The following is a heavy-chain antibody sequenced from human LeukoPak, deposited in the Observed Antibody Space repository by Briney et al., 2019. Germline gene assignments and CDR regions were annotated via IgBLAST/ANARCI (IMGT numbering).Heavy chain of an antibody. J-gene: IGHJ5*02. CDR2: ISAGGAT. V-gene: IGHV3-23*01. Sequence: GGSLRLSCAASGFSFSTYAMTWVRQIPGRGLRWVSAISAGGATYYADSVKGRFTISRDNSRSTLYLQMNSLRADDTAFYYCAKIPTGRREEWFDPWGQGTLVTVSS. CDR3: AKIPTGRREEWFDP. CDR1: GFSFSTYA. D-gene: IGHD1-26*01.